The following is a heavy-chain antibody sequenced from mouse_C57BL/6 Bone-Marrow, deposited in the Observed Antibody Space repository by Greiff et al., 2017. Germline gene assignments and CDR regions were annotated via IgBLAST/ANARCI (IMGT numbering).Heavy chain of an antibody. CDR2: LYPRSGNT. V-gene: IGHV1-81*01. D-gene: IGHD2-3*01. CDR3: ASDGYPGAMDY. Sequence: VHLVESGAELARPGASVKLSCTASGYTFTSYGISWVKQRTGQGLVWIGELYPRSGNTYYNEKFKGKATLTADKSSSTAYMELRSLTSEDSAVYFCASDGYPGAMDYWGQGTSVTVSS. CDR1: GYTFTSYG. J-gene: IGHJ4*01.